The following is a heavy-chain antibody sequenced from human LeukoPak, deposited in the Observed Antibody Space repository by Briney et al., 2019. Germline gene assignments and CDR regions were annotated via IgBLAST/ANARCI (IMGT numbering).Heavy chain of an antibody. CDR3: AKDMAVGVHTGVDV. V-gene: IGHV3-43*02. D-gene: IGHD3-10*01. CDR1: GSTFDEYA. Sequence: GGSLRLSCAASGSTFDEYAMHWVRQAPGKGLEWVSLISGRGGSTFYADSVKGRLTISRDNSKNSLYLQMQSLRTEDTALYYCAKDMAVGVHTGVDVWGQGTTVTVSS. J-gene: IGHJ6*02. CDR2: ISGRGGST.